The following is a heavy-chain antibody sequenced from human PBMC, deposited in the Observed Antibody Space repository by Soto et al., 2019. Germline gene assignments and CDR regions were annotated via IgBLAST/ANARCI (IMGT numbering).Heavy chain of an antibody. CDR3: AREYSSPAYNWFDT. D-gene: IGHD6-13*01. Sequence: GASVKVSCKASGYTFTGYYMHWVRQAPGQGLEWMGWINPNSGGTNYAQKFQGRVTMTRDTSISTAYMELSRLRSDDTAVYYCAREYSSPAYNWFDTWGQGTLVTVSS. V-gene: IGHV1-2*02. CDR2: INPNSGGT. J-gene: IGHJ5*02. CDR1: GYTFTGYY.